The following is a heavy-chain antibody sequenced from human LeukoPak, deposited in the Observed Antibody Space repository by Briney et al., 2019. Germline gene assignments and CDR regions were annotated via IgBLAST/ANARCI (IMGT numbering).Heavy chain of an antibody. D-gene: IGHD6-6*01. V-gene: IGHV1-2*02. Sequence: ASVKVSCKASGYTFSDYYIHWVRQAPGQELEWMGWINPNSGGTNYAQKFQGRVTMTRDTSINTAYMELRSLRSEDTAVYYCARDGIAARPDSIQAYYYYYGMDVWGQGTTVTVSS. CDR3: ARDGIAARPDSIQAYYYYYGMDV. J-gene: IGHJ6*02. CDR1: GYTFSDYY. CDR2: INPNSGGT.